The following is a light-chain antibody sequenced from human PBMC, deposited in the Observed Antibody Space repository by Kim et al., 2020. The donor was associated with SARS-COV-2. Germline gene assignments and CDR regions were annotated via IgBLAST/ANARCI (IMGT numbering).Light chain of an antibody. Sequence: GTVTLTCGSSSGAVTTGHFPYGFQQKPGQAPRTLLYDTSQRHSWTPARFSGSLLGGKAALTLSGAQPEDEAEYFCLLSYSGARFHVFGTGTKVTVL. CDR1: SGAVTTGHF. V-gene: IGLV7-46*01. J-gene: IGLJ1*01. CDR2: DTS. CDR3: LLSYSGARFHV.